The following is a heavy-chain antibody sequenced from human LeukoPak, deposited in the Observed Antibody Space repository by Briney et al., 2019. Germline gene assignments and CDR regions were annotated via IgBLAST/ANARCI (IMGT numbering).Heavy chain of an antibody. D-gene: IGHD6-19*01. CDR3: ARGSSGWSSGGFDY. Sequence: GGSLRLSCAASGFTFSSYWMSWVRQAPGKGLEWVANIKQDGSEKYYVDSVKGRFTISRDNAKNSLYLQMNSLRAEDTAVYYCARGSSGWSSGGFDYWGQGTLVTVSS. J-gene: IGHJ4*02. V-gene: IGHV3-7*01. CDR2: IKQDGSEK. CDR1: GFTFSSYW.